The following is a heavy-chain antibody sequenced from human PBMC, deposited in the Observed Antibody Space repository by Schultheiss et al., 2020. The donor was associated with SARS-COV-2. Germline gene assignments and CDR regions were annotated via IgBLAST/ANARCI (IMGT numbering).Heavy chain of an antibody. V-gene: IGHV4-39*01. CDR3: SRGKMTWFDA. J-gene: IGHJ5*02. CDR1: GGSTSSSSYY. Sequence: SETLSLTCTVSGGSTSSSSYYWGWIRQPPGKGLKWIGSIYYIGSTYYNPSLKSRVTISVDTSKNQFSLKLSSVTAADTAVYYCSRGKMTWFDAWGQGTLVTVSS. CDR2: IYYIGST.